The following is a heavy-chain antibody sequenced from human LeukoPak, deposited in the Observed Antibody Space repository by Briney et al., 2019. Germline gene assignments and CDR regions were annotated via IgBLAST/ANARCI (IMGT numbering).Heavy chain of an antibody. V-gene: IGHV4-30-4*08. CDR2: IYYSGST. CDR3: ARDEDSAYGSGSYLS. D-gene: IGHD3-10*01. CDR1: GGSISSGDYY. Sequence: PSQTLSLTCTVSGGSISSGDYYWSWIRQPPGKGLEWIGYIYYSGSTYYNPSLKSRVTISVDTSKNQFSLKLSSVTAADTAVYYCARDEDSAYGSGSYLSWGQGTLVTVSS. J-gene: IGHJ5*02.